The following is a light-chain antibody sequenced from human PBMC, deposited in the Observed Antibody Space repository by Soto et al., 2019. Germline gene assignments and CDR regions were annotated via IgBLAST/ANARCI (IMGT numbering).Light chain of an antibody. J-gene: IGLJ1*01. CDR3: CSYAGSYSYV. CDR2: EGN. CDR1: SRDVGGYNL. V-gene: IGLV2-23*01. Sequence: QSVLTQPASVSGSPGQSITISCTGTSRDVGGYNLVSWYQQHPGKVPKLMIYEGNKRPSGVSSRFSGSKSGNKASLTISGLQVEDEADYYCCSYAGSYSYVFGTGTKVTVL.